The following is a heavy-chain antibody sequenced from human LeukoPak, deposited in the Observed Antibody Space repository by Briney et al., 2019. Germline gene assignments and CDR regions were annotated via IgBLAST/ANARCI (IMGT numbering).Heavy chain of an antibody. CDR3: ARDMDSGPDFFDY. CDR1: GYTFTSYY. V-gene: IGHV1-2*02. D-gene: IGHD1-26*01. Sequence: ASVKVSCKASGYTFTSYYMHWVRQAPGQGLEWMGWINPHSGGTDHAQKFQGRVTMTRDTSISTAYMELSRLRSDDTAVYYCARDMDSGPDFFDYWGLGTLATVSS. J-gene: IGHJ4*02. CDR2: INPHSGGT.